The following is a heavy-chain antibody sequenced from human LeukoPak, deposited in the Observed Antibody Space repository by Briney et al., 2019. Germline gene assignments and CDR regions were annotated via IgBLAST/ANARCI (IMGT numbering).Heavy chain of an antibody. CDR3: ARRINYYDSGGYYYVRYFDS. J-gene: IGHJ4*02. Sequence: GGSLRLSCAASGFTFDDYAMHWVRQAPGKGLEWVSGISWNSGSIGYADSVKGRFTISRDNAKNTLYLQMNSLGAEDTAVYYCARRINYYDSGGYYYVRYFDSWGQGTLVTVSS. CDR1: GFTFDDYA. V-gene: IGHV3-9*01. CDR2: ISWNSGSI. D-gene: IGHD3-22*01.